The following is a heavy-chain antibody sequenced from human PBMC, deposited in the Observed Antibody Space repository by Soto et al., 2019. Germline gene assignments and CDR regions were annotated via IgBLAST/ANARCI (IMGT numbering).Heavy chain of an antibody. CDR3: AREKRWAYYDILTGYNLPGDGMDV. D-gene: IGHD3-9*01. CDR2: IYYSGST. Sequence: SSETLSLTCTVSGGSISSYYWSWIRQPPGKGLEWIGYIYYSGSTNYNPSLKSRVTISVDTSKNQFSLKLSSVTAADTAVYYCAREKRWAYYDILTGYNLPGDGMDVWGQGTTVTVSS. J-gene: IGHJ6*02. V-gene: IGHV4-59*01. CDR1: GGSISSYY.